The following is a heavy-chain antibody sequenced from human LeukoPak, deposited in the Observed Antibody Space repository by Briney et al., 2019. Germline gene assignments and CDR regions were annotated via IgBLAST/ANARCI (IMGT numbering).Heavy chain of an antibody. V-gene: IGHV1-2*02. CDR3: ARDPSTKYYTDS. Sequence: ASVKVSCKAFGYTFTDYYLHWVRQAPGQGFGWMGWIDPKSGDTNYAQTFRGRFTMTRDTSINTVYMDLSSLRSDDTAVYYCARDPSTKYYTDSWGQGTLVTVSS. CDR1: GYTFTDYY. CDR2: IDPKSGDT. J-gene: IGHJ4*02. D-gene: IGHD2-2*01.